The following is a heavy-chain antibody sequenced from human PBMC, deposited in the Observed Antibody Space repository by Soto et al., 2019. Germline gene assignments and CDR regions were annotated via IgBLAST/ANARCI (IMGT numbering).Heavy chain of an antibody. D-gene: IGHD6-13*01. CDR1: GVSVITILSC. CDR2: IDWDDDK. V-gene: IGHV2-70*01. CDR3: ARIPGSSWGPFDY. J-gene: IGHJ4*02. Sequence: SGPTLVNPTQTLTLTFTFSGVSVITILSCVSWIRQPPGKALEWLALIDWDDDKYYSTSLKTRLTISKDTSKNQVVLTMTNMDPVDTATYYCARIPGSSWGPFDYWGQGTLVTVSS.